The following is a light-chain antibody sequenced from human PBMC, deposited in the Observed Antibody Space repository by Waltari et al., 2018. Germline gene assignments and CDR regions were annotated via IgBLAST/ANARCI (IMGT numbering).Light chain of an antibody. V-gene: IGLV4-69*01. CDR1: SGHSSNI. Sequence: QLVLTQSPSASASLGASIKLTCTLSSGHSSNIIAWLQQQPERGPRYLMKVNSDGTHSKGDDIPDRFSGSSSGAERYLTISSLQSEDEADYYCQTGFHGTCVFGGGTKVTVL. CDR3: QTGFHGTCV. CDR2: VNSDGTH. J-gene: IGLJ3*02.